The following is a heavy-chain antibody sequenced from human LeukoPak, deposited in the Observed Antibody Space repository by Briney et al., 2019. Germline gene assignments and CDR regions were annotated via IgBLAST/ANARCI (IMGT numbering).Heavy chain of an antibody. CDR2: ISYDGSNK. CDR3: ARDIGDTAMGEAPDY. CDR1: GFTFSSYA. Sequence: QPGGSLRLSRAASGFTFSSYAMHWVRQAPGKGLEWVAVISYDGSNKYYADSVKGRFTISRDNSKNTLYLQMNSLRAEDTAVYYCARDIGDTAMGEAPDYWGQGTLVTVSS. J-gene: IGHJ4*02. V-gene: IGHV3-30-3*01. D-gene: IGHD5-18*01.